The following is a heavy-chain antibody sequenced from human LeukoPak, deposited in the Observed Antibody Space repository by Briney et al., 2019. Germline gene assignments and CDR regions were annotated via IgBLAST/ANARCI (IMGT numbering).Heavy chain of an antibody. CDR1: GGSISSGSYY. D-gene: IGHD6-13*01. CDR3: ARDRVAAAGKGDAFDI. J-gene: IGHJ3*02. CDR2: IYTSGST. Sequence: SETLSLTCTVSGGSISSGSYYWSWIRQPAGKGLEWIGRIYTSGSTNYNPSLKSRVTISVDTSKNQFSLKLSSVTAADTAVYYCARDRVAAAGKGDAFDIWGQGTMVTVSS. V-gene: IGHV4-61*02.